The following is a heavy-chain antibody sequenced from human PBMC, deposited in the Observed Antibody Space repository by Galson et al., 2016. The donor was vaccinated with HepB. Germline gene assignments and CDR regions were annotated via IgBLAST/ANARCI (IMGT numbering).Heavy chain of an antibody. V-gene: IGHV3-64D*08. CDR3: MKGSFSSGWSNWFAP. D-gene: IGHD6-19*01. CDR1: GFTFSSFA. Sequence: SLRLSCAVSGFTFSSFAMHWVRQSPGRGLEYVSGIDNNGGTANYAESVRGRFTISKDKSRNTVYLPVGSLRADDTAVYYFMKGSFSSGWSNWFAPRGQGTLGTVSS. CDR2: IDNNGGTA. J-gene: IGHJ5*02.